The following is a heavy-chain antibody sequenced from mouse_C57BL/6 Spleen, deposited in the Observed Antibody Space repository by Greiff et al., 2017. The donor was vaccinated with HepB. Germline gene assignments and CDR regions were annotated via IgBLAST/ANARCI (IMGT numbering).Heavy chain of an antibody. CDR2: IDPSDSYT. Sequence: VQLQQPGAELVMPGASVKLSCKASGYTFTSYWMHWVKQRPGQGLEWIGEIDPSDSYTNYNQKFKGKSTLTVDKSSSTAYMQLSSLTSEDSAVYYCARGGNYGETWFAYWGQGTLVTVSA. V-gene: IGHV1-69*01. D-gene: IGHD2-1*01. J-gene: IGHJ3*01. CDR3: ARGGNYGETWFAY. CDR1: GYTFTSYW.